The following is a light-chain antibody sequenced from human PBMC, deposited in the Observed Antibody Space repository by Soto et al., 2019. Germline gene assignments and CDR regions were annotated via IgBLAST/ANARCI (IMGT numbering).Light chain of an antibody. Sequence: QAVVTQEPSLTVSPGGTVTLTWGSSTGPVTGGHYPYWIQQKPGQAPRTLIYDTSNKHSWTPARFSGSLLGGKAALTLSGAQPEDEAEYYCLLTYSGASYVFGTGTKLTVL. CDR3: LLTYSGASYV. J-gene: IGLJ1*01. CDR2: DTS. V-gene: IGLV7-46*01. CDR1: TGPVTGGHY.